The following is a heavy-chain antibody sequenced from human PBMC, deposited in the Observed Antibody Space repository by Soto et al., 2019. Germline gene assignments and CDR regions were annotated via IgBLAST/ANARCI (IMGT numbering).Heavy chain of an antibody. D-gene: IGHD3-22*01. V-gene: IGHV4-39*01. CDR1: GGSIDRSNYY. CDR3: ASHFVAVVIKGWGY. J-gene: IGHJ4*02. CDR2: TYYNGNA. Sequence: QLQLQESGPGLVKPSETLSLTCTVSGGSIDRSNYYWDWIRQPPGKGLEWIGTTYYNGNAYYNPSLQSRVTMSVDTSKNQFSLKLISVTAADTAVYYCASHFVAVVIKGWGYWGQGTLVTVSS.